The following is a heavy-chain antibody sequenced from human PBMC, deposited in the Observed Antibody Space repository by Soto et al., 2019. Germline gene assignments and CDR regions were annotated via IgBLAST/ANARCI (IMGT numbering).Heavy chain of an antibody. CDR1: GFTFTNYW. Sequence: GSLRLSCAASGFTFTNYWMSWVRQAPGKGLEWVANIKQDGSEKYYADSAKGRFIISRDNAKTSLYLQMNSLRAEDTAVYYCARDMGVFWSGYPEGGFDYWGQGTPVTVSS. J-gene: IGHJ4*02. CDR3: ARDMGVFWSGYPEGGFDY. CDR2: IKQDGSEK. V-gene: IGHV3-7*01. D-gene: IGHD3-3*01.